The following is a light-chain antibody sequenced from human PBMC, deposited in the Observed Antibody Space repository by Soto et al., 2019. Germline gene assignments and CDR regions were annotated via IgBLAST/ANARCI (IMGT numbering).Light chain of an antibody. V-gene: IGLV2-14*01. CDR2: EVD. J-gene: IGLJ1*01. Sequence: SVLTQPGSVSGSPGQSITISCTGTSSAVGFYNLGSWYQQQHPGKAPKLMIYEVDNRPSGVSIRFSGPKSGDTASLTISGLQAEDEADYDCTSYAHGNSYVFGTGTKVTAL. CDR3: TSYAHGNSYV. CDR1: SSAVGFYNL.